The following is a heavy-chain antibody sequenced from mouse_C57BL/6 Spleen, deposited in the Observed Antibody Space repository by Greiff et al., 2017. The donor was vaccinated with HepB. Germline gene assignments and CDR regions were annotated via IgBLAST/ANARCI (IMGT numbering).Heavy chain of an antibody. D-gene: IGHD3-2*02. V-gene: IGHV14-4*01. Sequence: VQLKESGAELVRPGASVKLSCTASGFNIKDDYMHWVKQRPEQGLEWIGWIYPENGGTEYASKFQGKATITADTSSNTAYLQLSSLTTEDTAVYYCTTGGSSGYTYAMDDWGQGTSVTVSS. CDR3: TTGGSSGYTYAMDD. J-gene: IGHJ4*01. CDR2: IYPENGGT. CDR1: GFNIKDDY.